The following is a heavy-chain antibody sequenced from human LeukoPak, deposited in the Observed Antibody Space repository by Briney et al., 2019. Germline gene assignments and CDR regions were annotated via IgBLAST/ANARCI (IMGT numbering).Heavy chain of an antibody. J-gene: IGHJ4*02. Sequence: ASVKVSCKASGYTFTSYGISWVRQAPGQGLEWMGWISGYNGNTDYAQKLQGRVTMTTDTSTSTAYMELRSLRSDDTAVYYCARDHDPHYYDSSGYYGYWGQGTLVTVSS. CDR1: GYTFTSYG. V-gene: IGHV1-18*01. CDR2: ISGYNGNT. D-gene: IGHD3-22*01. CDR3: ARDHDPHYYDSSGYYGY.